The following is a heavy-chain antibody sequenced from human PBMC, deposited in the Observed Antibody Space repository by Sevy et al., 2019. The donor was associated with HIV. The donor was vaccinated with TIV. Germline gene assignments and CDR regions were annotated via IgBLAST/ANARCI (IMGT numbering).Heavy chain of an antibody. V-gene: IGHV4-34*01. CDR2: INHSGTA. CDR3: AKTSTVTTSALDF. CDR1: GESFVGHY. J-gene: IGHJ4*02. D-gene: IGHD4-17*01. Sequence: SETLSLTCGVFGESFVGHYWTWIRQPPGKGLEWIGEINHSGTANYNPSLKSRVTISVDTSNNQFSLRLSSVTAADTAVYYCAKTSTVTTSALDFWGQGTLVTVSS.